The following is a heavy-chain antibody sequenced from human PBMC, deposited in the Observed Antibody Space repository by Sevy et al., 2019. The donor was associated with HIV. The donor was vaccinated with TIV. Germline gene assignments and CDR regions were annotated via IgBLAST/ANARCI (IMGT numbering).Heavy chain of an antibody. Sequence: SQTLSLTCAISGDSVSSNSAAWNWIRQSPSGGLEWLGRTYYRSKWYNDYAVSVKSRITINPDTSKNQFSLQLNSVTPEDTAVYYCARDLGSSLKWFDPWGQGTLVTVSS. V-gene: IGHV6-1*01. CDR2: TYYRSKWYN. J-gene: IGHJ5*02. CDR3: ARDLGSSLKWFDP. CDR1: GDSVSSNSAA. D-gene: IGHD6-13*01.